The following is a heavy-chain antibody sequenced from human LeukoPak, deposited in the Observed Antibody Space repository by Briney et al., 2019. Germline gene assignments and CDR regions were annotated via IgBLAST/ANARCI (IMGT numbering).Heavy chain of an antibody. J-gene: IGHJ4*02. Sequence: PSETLSLTCTVSGGSISSYYWNWIRQAPGKGLEWIGYIHYSGSTNHNSSLKSRVTMSVDTSKNQVSLKLSSVTAADTAMYYCARAAEYSSGWYLFDYWGQGILVTVSA. CDR3: ARAAEYSSGWYLFDY. V-gene: IGHV4-59*12. CDR2: IHYSGST. D-gene: IGHD6-19*01. CDR1: GGSISSYY.